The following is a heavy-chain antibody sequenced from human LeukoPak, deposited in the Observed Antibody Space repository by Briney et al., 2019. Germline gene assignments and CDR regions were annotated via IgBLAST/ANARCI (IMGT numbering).Heavy chain of an antibody. J-gene: IGHJ4*02. CDR1: GFTVSSNY. CDR3: ARGSWELFFDY. Sequence: PGGSLRLSCAASGFTVSSNYMSWVRQAPGKGLEWVSVIYSGGSTYYADSVKGRSTISRDNSKNTLYLQMNSLRAEDTAVYYCARGSWELFFDYWGQGTLVTVSS. V-gene: IGHV3-66*01. D-gene: IGHD1-26*01. CDR2: IYSGGST.